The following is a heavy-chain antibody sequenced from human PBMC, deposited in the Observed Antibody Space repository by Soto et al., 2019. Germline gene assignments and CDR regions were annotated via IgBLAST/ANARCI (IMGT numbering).Heavy chain of an antibody. CDR1: GGSISSYY. J-gene: IGHJ4*02. V-gene: IGHV4-59*01. CDR2: ISYGGST. D-gene: IGHD4-17*01. Sequence: SETLSLTCTVSGGSISSYYWSWIRQPPGKGVEWIGYISYGGSTNYNPSLSSRVTISLDTSENQFSLKLTSVTAADTAVYYCARDRRGDYGDYEFDAWGQGTQVTVSS. CDR3: ARDRRGDYGDYEFDA.